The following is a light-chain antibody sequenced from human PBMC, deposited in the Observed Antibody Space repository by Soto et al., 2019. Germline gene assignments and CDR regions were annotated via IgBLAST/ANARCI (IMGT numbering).Light chain of an antibody. Sequence: QSALTQPASVSGSPGQSITISCVGTSSDIGDYNYVSWYQKHPGKVPKVIIYDVSNRPSGVSYRFSGTKSGNTASLTISGLQAEDEADYYCSSYTSSSTLVFGTGTKVTV. CDR2: DVS. CDR1: SSDIGDYNY. J-gene: IGLJ1*01. V-gene: IGLV2-14*01. CDR3: SSYTSSSTLV.